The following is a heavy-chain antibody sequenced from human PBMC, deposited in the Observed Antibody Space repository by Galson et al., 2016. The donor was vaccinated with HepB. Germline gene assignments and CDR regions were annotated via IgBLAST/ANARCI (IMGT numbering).Heavy chain of an antibody. CDR3: ARARRGDYGYFEGVDSFDL. CDR2: IYYTGVT. Sequence: SETLSLTCGVSGELIVGYYISWIRQAPGKTLEWIGFIYYTGVTKYNPSLESRFTMSVDASRSQFSLHLKSAAAADTGTYYCARARRGDYGYFEGVDSFDLWGRGTAVTV. V-gene: IGHV4-59*01. D-gene: IGHD4-17*01. J-gene: IGHJ3*01. CDR1: GELIVGYY.